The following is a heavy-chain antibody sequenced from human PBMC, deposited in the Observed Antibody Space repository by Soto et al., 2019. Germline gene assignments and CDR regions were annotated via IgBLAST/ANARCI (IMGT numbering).Heavy chain of an antibody. CDR1: RFSFGSYA. Sequence: PGGSLRLSCAASRFSFGSYALSWVRQAPGKGLEWVSTISGSDGKTFYADSVKGRSSISRDTSQSTLYLQMNSLRADDTAMYYCARWSYLDYWGQGTRVTVSS. D-gene: IGHD3-3*01. CDR3: ARWSYLDY. J-gene: IGHJ4*02. V-gene: IGHV3-23*01. CDR2: ISGSDGKT.